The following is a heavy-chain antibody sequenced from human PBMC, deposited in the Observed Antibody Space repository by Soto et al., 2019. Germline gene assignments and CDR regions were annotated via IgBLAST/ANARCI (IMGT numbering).Heavy chain of an antibody. CDR1: GFTFSSYA. J-gene: IGHJ4*02. CDR2: ISGSGGST. Sequence: GGSLRLSCAASGFTFSSYAMSWVRQAPGKGLEWVSAISGSGGSTYYADSVKGRFTISRDNSKNTLYLQMKSLRAEDTAVNYGAKDQDDSSSFPNHRYFDYWGQGTLVTVSS. V-gene: IGHV3-23*01. CDR3: AKDQDDSSSFPNHRYFDY. D-gene: IGHD6-13*01.